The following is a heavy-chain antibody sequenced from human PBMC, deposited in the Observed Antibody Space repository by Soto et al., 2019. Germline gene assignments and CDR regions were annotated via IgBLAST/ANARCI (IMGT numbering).Heavy chain of an antibody. D-gene: IGHD6-13*01. CDR2: IYHSGST. Sequence: QVQLQESGPGLVKPSQSLSLTCTVSGGSISSGDYFWSWIRQPPGKGLEWIGYIYHSGSTYYNPALKSRVNISVDTSKNQFSLKLSSVTAADTAVYYCASPYSSSWYVEYWGQGTLVTVSS. J-gene: IGHJ4*02. CDR3: ASPYSSSWYVEY. CDR1: GGSISSGDYF. V-gene: IGHV4-30-4*01.